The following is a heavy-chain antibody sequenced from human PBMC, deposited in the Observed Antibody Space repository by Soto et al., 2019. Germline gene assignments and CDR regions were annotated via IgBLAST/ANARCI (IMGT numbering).Heavy chain of an antibody. D-gene: IGHD4-4*01. Sequence: GASVKVSCKASGYTFTGYYMHWVRQAPGQGLEWMGWINPNSGGTNYAQKFQGWVTMTRDTSISTAYMELSRLRSDDTAVYYCAREGGLSVTTNWFDPWGQGTLVTVSS. CDR2: INPNSGGT. CDR3: AREGGLSVTTNWFDP. V-gene: IGHV1-2*04. J-gene: IGHJ5*02. CDR1: GYTFTGYY.